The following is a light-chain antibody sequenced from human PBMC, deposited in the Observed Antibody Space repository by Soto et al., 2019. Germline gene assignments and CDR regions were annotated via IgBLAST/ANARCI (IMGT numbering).Light chain of an antibody. CDR2: RNH. CDR1: RSNIGTYA. V-gene: IGLV1-44*01. J-gene: IGLJ2*01. Sequence: QPVLTQSPSASATPGQRVTISCSGGRSNIGTYAVNWYQQLPGTAPTLLIFRNHQRPSGVPDRFSGSKSGTSASLAISGPQSEDEDDYYCAAWDDSLRAVVFGGGTKLTVL. CDR3: AAWDDSLRAVV.